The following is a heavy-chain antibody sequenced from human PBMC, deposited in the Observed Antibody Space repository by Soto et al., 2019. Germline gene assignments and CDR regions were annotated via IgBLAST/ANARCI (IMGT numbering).Heavy chain of an antibody. D-gene: IGHD2-15*01. CDR1: GYTFTSYA. Sequence: ASVKVTCKDSGYTFTSYAINWVRQATGQGLEWMGWMNANSGNTKYSQKFQGRVTITRDTSASTAYMELSSLRSEDTAVYYCARAPPSVRYCSGGSCFYFQHWGQGTLVTVSS. CDR3: ARAPPSVRYCSGGSCFYFQH. J-gene: IGHJ1*01. CDR2: MNANSGNT. V-gene: IGHV1-3*01.